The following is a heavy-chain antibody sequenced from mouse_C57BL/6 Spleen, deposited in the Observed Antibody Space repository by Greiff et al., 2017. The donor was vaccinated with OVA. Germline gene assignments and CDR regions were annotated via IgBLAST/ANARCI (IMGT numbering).Heavy chain of an antibody. CDR3: ARGAPHWYFDV. J-gene: IGHJ1*03. CDR2: IDPSDSET. CDR1: GYTFTSYW. Sequence: QVQLQQPGAELVRPGSSVKLSCKASGYTFTSYWMHWVKQRPIQGLEWIGNIDPSDSETHYNQKFKDKATLTVDKSSSTAYMQLSSLTSEDSAVYYCARGAPHWYFDVWGTGTTVTVSS. V-gene: IGHV1-52*01.